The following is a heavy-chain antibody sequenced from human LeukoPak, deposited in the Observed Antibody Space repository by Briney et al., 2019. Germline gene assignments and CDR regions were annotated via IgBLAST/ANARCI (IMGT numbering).Heavy chain of an antibody. Sequence: QSGGSLRLSCAASGFIFTNYFMSWVRQAPGKGLEWVASIKHDGSEKYYVDSVRGRFTISRDNSKNTLYLQMNRLRVEDTAVYYCGKAGYSSTWYNLDYWGQGTLVTVSS. CDR2: IKHDGSEK. CDR1: GFIFTNYF. CDR3: GKAGYSSTWYNLDY. V-gene: IGHV3-7*03. D-gene: IGHD6-13*01. J-gene: IGHJ4*02.